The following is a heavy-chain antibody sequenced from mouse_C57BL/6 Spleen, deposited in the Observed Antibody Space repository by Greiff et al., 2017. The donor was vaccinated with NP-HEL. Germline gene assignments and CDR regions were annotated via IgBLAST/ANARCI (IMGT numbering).Heavy chain of an antibody. CDR1: GFSLTSYG. CDR2: ICRGGST. D-gene: IGHD1-1*01. J-gene: IGHJ4*01. V-gene: IGHV2-5*01. CDR3: ANGAYYYGSSYDYAMDY. Sequence: QVQLKESGPGLVQPSQSLSITCTVSGFSLTSYGVHWVRQSPGKGLEWMGVICRGGSTDYNAAFMSRLSITKDKSKSQVFFKMNSLQADDTAIYYCANGAYYYGSSYDYAMDYWGQGTSVTVSS.